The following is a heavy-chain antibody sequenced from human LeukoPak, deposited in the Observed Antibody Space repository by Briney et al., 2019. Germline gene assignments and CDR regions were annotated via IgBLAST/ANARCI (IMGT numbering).Heavy chain of an antibody. J-gene: IGHJ4*02. D-gene: IGHD5-18*01. CDR3: ARHPHGYWYYFDY. CDR2: IYTSGST. V-gene: IGHV4-61*08. CDR1: GGSISSGDYY. Sequence: PSETLSLTCTVSGGSISSGDYYWSWIRQPPGKGLEWIGYIYTSGSTNYNPSLKSRVTISVDTSKNQFSLKLSSVTAADTAVYYCARHPHGYWYYFDYWGQGTLVTVSS.